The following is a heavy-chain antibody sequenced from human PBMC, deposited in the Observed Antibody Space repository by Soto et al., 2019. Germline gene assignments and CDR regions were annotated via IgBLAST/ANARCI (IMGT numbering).Heavy chain of an antibody. CDR1: GGSINSPDYY. Sequence: PSETLSLTCSVSGGSINSPDYYWSWIRQPPGKGLEWIGYVSHSGSAYYSPSLKSRLTISIDTSKNQFSLSLASVTAADTAVYYCARDRVLRSFSYFDPWGRGTLVTVSS. CDR3: ARDRVLRSFSYFDP. CDR2: VSHSGSA. J-gene: IGHJ5*02. V-gene: IGHV4-30-4*01. D-gene: IGHD1-26*01.